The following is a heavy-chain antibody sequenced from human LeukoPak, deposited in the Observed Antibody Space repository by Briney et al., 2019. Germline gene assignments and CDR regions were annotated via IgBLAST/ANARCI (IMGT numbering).Heavy chain of an antibody. J-gene: IGHJ4*02. CDR1: GYTFSDYY. V-gene: IGHV1-8*02. CDR2: MNPNSGAT. D-gene: IGHD1-26*01. Sequence: GASVKVSCKASGYTFSDYYIHWVRQAPGQGLEWMGWMNPNSGATGYAQKFQGRVTMTRSTSINTAYMELNSLTSEDTAVYYCARSSVGARRRIDYWGQGTLVTVSS. CDR3: ARSSVGARRRIDY.